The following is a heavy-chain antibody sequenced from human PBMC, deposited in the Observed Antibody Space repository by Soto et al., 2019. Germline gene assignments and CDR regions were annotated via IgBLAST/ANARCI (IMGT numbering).Heavy chain of an antibody. CDR3: AREENCSDGVCYSEYFQR. CDR1: GYIFTAYS. D-gene: IGHD2-15*01. Sequence: ASVKVSCKASGYIFTAYSMHWVRQAPGQGLEWMGVVNPSGGSTNYAQRFQGRITMTRDTSTSTVYMDLKFLTSEDTAVYYCAREENCSDGVCYSEYFQRWGQGTLVTVSS. CDR2: VNPSGGST. J-gene: IGHJ1*01. V-gene: IGHV1-46*01.